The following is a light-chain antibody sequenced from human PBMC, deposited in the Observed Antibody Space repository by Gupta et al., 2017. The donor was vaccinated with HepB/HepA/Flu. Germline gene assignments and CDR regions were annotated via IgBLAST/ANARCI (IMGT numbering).Light chain of an antibody. CDR2: QDS. V-gene: IGLV3-1*01. Sequence: SYELTQPPSVSVSPGQTASITCSGDKLGDKYACWYQQKPGQSPVLVIYQDSKRPSGIPERFSGSNSGNTATLTISGTQAIDEADYYCQACDSSTKVVFGGGTKLTVL. J-gene: IGLJ2*01. CDR1: KLGDKY. CDR3: QACDSSTKVV.